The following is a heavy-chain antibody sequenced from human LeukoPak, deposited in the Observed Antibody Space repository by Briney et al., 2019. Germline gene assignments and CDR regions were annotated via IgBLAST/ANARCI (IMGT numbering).Heavy chain of an antibody. CDR2: IYYSGST. Sequence: SETLSLTCTVSGGSISSYYWSWIRQPPGKGLEWIGYIYYSGSTNYNPSLKSRVTISVDTSKKQFSLKTSSVTAADTAVYYCARDQGQWLAVDYWGQGTLVTVSS. J-gene: IGHJ4*02. CDR1: GGSISSYY. CDR3: ARDQGQWLAVDY. V-gene: IGHV4-59*01. D-gene: IGHD6-19*01.